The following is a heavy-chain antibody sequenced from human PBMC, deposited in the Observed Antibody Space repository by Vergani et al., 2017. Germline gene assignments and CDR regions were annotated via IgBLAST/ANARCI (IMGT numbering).Heavy chain of an antibody. CDR2: IYYSGGA. J-gene: IGHJ4*02. Sequence: QVQLQESGPGLVKPSQTLSLTCTVSGGSISSGDYYWSWIRQPPGKGLEWIGYIYYSGGAYYNPSLKGRVTISVDTSKNQFSLEVTSVTAADTAIYFCARTESFILRYFHWALWGQGTVVTVSS. CDR3: ARTESFILRYFHWAL. CDR1: GGSISSGDYY. V-gene: IGHV4-30-4*08. D-gene: IGHD3-9*01.